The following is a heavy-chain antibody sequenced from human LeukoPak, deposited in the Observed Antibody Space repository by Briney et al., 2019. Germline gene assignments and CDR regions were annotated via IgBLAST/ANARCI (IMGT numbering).Heavy chain of an antibody. Sequence: SETLSLTCTVSGGSISGYYWTWIRQPPGKGLEWIGYVYYSGSTNYNSSLKSRVTIFVDTSKNQFSLRLSSVTAADTAVYYCARRDQAIDYWGQGTLVTVSS. J-gene: IGHJ4*02. D-gene: IGHD5-24*01. CDR3: ARRDQAIDY. CDR1: GGSISGYY. CDR2: VYYSGST. V-gene: IGHV4-59*08.